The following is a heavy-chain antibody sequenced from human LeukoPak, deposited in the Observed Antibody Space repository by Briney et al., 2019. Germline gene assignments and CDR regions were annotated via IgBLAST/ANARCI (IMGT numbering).Heavy chain of an antibody. CDR1: GYTLTSFG. V-gene: IGHV1-18*01. J-gene: IGHJ5*02. CDR2: IIAYNGNT. Sequence: ASGKVSSMASGYTLTSFGTSWVRQAPEQGLGWMGWIIAYNGNTNYGQKLQGRLTMTTDTSTSTACMELGSLRSDGTAVYYWARVYRHYVRRVGPWGQGTLLTVSS. D-gene: IGHD4-11*01. CDR3: ARVYRHYVRRVGP.